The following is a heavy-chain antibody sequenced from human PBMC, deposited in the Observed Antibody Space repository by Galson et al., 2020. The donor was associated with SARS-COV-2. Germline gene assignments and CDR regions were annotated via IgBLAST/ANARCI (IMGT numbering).Heavy chain of an antibody. V-gene: IGHV3-74*01. D-gene: IGHD3-16*01. CDR3: ARGDRGYDYFDY. Sequence: PGGSLRPTCPVSGLTLNNSWTPWVHQAPGKRLVWVPRIYSEGRSQSHPAPVKGRFTISGDNAKNTLYLQMTSLRAEDTAVHYCARGDRGYDYFDYWGQGTLVTVSS. CDR1: GLTLNNSW. CDR2: IYSEGRSQ. J-gene: IGHJ4*02.